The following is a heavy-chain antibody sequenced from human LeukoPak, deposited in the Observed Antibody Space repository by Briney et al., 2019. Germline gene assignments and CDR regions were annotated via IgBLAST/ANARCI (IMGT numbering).Heavy chain of an antibody. CDR1: GFTFGDYA. J-gene: IGHJ3*02. V-gene: IGHV3-49*03. D-gene: IGHD5-18*01. CDR3: TRGNRVDTAMVTFIGAFDI. CDR2: IRSKAYGGTT. Sequence: GGSLRLSCTASGFTFGDYAMSWFRQAPGKGLEWVGFIRSKAYGGTTEYAASVKGRFTISRDDSKSIAYLQMNSLKTEDTAVYYCTRGNRVDTAMVTFIGAFDIWGQGTMVTVSS.